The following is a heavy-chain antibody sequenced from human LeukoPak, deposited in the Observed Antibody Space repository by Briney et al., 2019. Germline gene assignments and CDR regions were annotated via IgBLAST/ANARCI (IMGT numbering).Heavy chain of an antibody. CDR2: IYYSGST. V-gene: IGHV4-61*01. D-gene: IGHD2-2*01. Sequence: SETLSLTCTVSGGSIRSSYYYWTWIRQPPGKELEWIGYIYYSGSTSYSPSLKSRVTISVDTSKNQFSLKLSSVTAADTAVYYCARHYCSRTSCYVSHWGQGTLVTVSS. CDR1: GGSIRSSYYY. CDR3: ARHYCSRTSCYVSH. J-gene: IGHJ4*02.